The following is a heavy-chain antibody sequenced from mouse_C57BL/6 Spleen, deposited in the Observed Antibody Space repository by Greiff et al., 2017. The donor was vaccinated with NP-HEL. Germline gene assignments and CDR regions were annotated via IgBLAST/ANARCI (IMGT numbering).Heavy chain of an antibody. Sequence: EVQVVESGPGLVKPSQSLSLTCSVTGYSITSGYYWNWIRQFPGNKLEWMGYISYDGSNNYNPSLKNRISITRDTSKNQFFLKLNSVTTEDTATYYCARDGEYYYGSSAYWYFDVWGTGTTVTVSS. J-gene: IGHJ1*03. CDR2: ISYDGSN. V-gene: IGHV3-6*01. CDR3: ARDGEYYYGSSAYWYFDV. CDR1: GYSITSGYY. D-gene: IGHD1-1*01.